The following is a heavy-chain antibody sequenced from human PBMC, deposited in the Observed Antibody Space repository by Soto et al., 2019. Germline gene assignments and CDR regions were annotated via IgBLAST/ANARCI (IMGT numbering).Heavy chain of an antibody. CDR1: GGSVSSGSYY. V-gene: IGHV4-61*01. Sequence: SSETLSLTCTVSGGSVSSGSYYWSWIRQPPGKGLEWIGYIYYSGSTNYNPSLKSRVTISVDTSKNQFSLKLSSVTAAETAVYYCERDINMVRGAPSWFDTWGQGTLVTVSS. CDR3: ERDINMVRGAPSWFDT. CDR2: IYYSGST. J-gene: IGHJ5*02. D-gene: IGHD3-10*01.